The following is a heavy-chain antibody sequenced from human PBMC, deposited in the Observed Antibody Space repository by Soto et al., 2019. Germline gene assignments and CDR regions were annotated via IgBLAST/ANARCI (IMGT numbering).Heavy chain of an antibody. J-gene: IGHJ4*02. CDR1: GGSISSYY. Sequence: SETLSLTCTVSGGSISSYYWSWIRQPPGKGLEWIGYIYYSGSTNYNPSLKSRVTISVDTSKNQFSLKLSSVTAADTAVYYCARLSTIFGVVVDYWGQGTLVTVSS. V-gene: IGHV4-59*08. D-gene: IGHD3-3*01. CDR2: IYYSGST. CDR3: ARLSTIFGVVVDY.